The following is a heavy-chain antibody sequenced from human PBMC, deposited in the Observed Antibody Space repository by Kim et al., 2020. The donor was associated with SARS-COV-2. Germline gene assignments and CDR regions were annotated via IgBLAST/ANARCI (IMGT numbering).Heavy chain of an antibody. CDR1: GFTFNAYP. J-gene: IGHJ4*02. V-gene: IGHV3-23*01. CDR2: IRPNDGNT. CDR3: AKENMLTHFDLAFSFDL. Sequence: GGSLRLSCAASGFTFNAYPMRWVRQAPGKGLEWVSVIRPNDGNTVYADSMKGRFTISRDDAKNTLYLQMNSLRAEDTAVYYCAKENMLTHFDLAFSFDLWGQGALVTVSS. D-gene: IGHD3-9*01.